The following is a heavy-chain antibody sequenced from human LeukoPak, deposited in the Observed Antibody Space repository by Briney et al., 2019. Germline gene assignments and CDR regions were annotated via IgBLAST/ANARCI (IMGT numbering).Heavy chain of an antibody. CDR3: AAWDDRGYSY. CDR2: INPDGDGL. J-gene: IGHJ4*02. Sequence: GGSLRLSCTASGFTFSRSLMNWIRQAPGKGLEWVANINPDGDGLRFVDSVKGRFNMSRDNAQSSLHLQMNSLRVEDTAFYYCAAWDDRGYSYWGQGVLVTVSS. D-gene: IGHD5-12*01. CDR1: GFTFSRSL. V-gene: IGHV3-7*01.